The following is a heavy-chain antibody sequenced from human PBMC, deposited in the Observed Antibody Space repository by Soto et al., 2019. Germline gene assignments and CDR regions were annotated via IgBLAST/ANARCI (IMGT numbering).Heavy chain of an antibody. CDR2: IYYSGST. D-gene: IGHD5-12*01. CDR3: DRLYREMATITGYYGMDV. V-gene: IGHV4-59*05. Sequence: SETLSLTCTVSGGSISSYYWSWIRQAPGKGLEWIGSIYYSGSTYYNPSLKSRVTISVDTSKNHFSLKLSSVTAADTAVFYFDRLYREMATITGYYGMDVWGQGTTVTVSS. CDR1: GGSISSYY. J-gene: IGHJ6*02.